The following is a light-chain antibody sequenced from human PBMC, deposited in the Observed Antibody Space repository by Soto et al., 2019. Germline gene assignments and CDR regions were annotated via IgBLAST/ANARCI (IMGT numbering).Light chain of an antibody. CDR2: DAS. J-gene: IGKJ2*01. Sequence: EIVMAQSPATLPVSPGERATLSCWASQSVGINLAWYQQKSGQAPRLLIYDASTRATGIPARFSGSGSGTEFTLTISSLQSEDFAVYFCQQYDNWPPAYTFGQGTKLEIK. CDR1: QSVGIN. V-gene: IGKV3-15*01. CDR3: QQYDNWPPAYT.